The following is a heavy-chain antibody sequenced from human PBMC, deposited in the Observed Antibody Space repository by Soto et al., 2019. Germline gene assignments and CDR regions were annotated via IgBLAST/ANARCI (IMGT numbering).Heavy chain of an antibody. Sequence: QVQLVESGGGVVQPGRSLRLSCAASGFTFSSYGMHWVRQAPGKGLERVAVISYDGSNKYYADSVKGRFTTSRDNSKNALFLQMNSLRAEATAVYYCAKVGTYYYDTRGYYYFDYWGQGTLVTVSS. CDR3: AKVGTYYYDTRGYYYFDY. D-gene: IGHD3-22*01. V-gene: IGHV3-30*18. CDR2: ISYDGSNK. CDR1: GFTFSSYG. J-gene: IGHJ4*02.